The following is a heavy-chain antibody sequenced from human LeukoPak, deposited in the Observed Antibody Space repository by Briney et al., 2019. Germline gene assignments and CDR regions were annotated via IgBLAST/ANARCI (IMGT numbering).Heavy chain of an antibody. Sequence: SETLSLTCTVSGGSISSYYWSWIRQPPGKGLEWIGYIYYSGSTNYNPSLKSRATISVDTSKNQFSLKLSSVTAADTAVYYCARTTLYDFWSGFFSRLDPWGQGTLVTVSS. CDR1: GGSISSYY. D-gene: IGHD3-3*01. CDR2: IYYSGST. J-gene: IGHJ5*02. CDR3: ARTTLYDFWSGFFSRLDP. V-gene: IGHV4-59*01.